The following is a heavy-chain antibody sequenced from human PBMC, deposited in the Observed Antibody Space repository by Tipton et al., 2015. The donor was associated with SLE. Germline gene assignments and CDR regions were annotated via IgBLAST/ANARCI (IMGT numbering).Heavy chain of an antibody. V-gene: IGHV3-15*01. J-gene: IGHJ5*02. CDR2: IKSKTDGGTT. CDR1: GFTFSNAW. Sequence: SLRLSCAASGFTFSNAWMSWVRQAPGKGLEWVGRIKSKTDGGTTDYAAPVKGRFTISSDDSKNTLYLQMNSLKTEDTAVYYCTTVPGIAVAATGWFDPWGRGTLVTVSS. D-gene: IGHD6-19*01. CDR3: TTVPGIAVAATGWFDP.